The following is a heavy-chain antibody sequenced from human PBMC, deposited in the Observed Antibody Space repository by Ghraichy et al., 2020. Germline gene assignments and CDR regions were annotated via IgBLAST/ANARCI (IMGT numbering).Heavy chain of an antibody. Sequence: SETLSLTCAVSGYSISSGYYWGWIRQPPGKGLEWIGSIYHSGSTYYNPSLKSRVTISVDTSKNQFSLKLSSVTAADTAVYYCASYVRSRPRPFDIWGQGTMVTVSS. J-gene: IGHJ3*02. V-gene: IGHV4-38-2*01. CDR3: ASYVRSRPRPFDI. D-gene: IGHD3-16*01. CDR1: GYSISSGYY. CDR2: IYHSGST.